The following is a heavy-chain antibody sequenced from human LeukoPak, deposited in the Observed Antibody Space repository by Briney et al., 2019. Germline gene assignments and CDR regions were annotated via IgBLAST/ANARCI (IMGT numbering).Heavy chain of an antibody. D-gene: IGHD1-1*01. CDR3: ARVSGRLERQSDLDY. CDR1: GFTFASYS. Sequence: GGSPRLSCAASGFTFASYSMNWVRQAPGKGLEWVSSISGDSTYIYNAGSVKGRFTISRDNAQASLYLQMISLTADDTAVYYCARVSGRLERQSDLDYWGQGTLVIVSS. J-gene: IGHJ4*02. CDR2: ISGDSTYI. V-gene: IGHV3-21*01.